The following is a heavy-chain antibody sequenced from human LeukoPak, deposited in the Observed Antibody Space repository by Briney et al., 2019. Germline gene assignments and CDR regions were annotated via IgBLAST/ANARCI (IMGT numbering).Heavy chain of an antibody. D-gene: IGHD3-22*01. CDR2: ISSSGST. V-gene: IGHV4-61*02. J-gene: IGHJ3*02. CDR1: GDSISSGVYY. CDR3: ARGPYSYDSSGAFDI. Sequence: PSETLSPTCTVSGDSISSGVYYWSWIRQPAGKGLEWTGRISSSGSTNYNPSLKSRVTISVDTSKNQFSLKLSSVTAADTAVYFCARGPYSYDSSGAFDIWGQGTMVTVSS.